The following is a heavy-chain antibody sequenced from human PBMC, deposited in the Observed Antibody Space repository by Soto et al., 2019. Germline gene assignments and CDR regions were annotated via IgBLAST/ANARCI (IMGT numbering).Heavy chain of an antibody. CDR3: ARLNQGALTVTTWTHYYYGMDV. CDR1: GYTFTSYG. Sequence: ASVKVSCKASGYTFTSYGISWVRQAPGQGLEWMGWISAYNGNTNYAQKLQGRVTMTTDTSASTAYMELRSLRSEDTAVYYCARLNQGALTVTTWTHYYYGMDVWGQGTTVTVSS. V-gene: IGHV1-18*01. J-gene: IGHJ6*02. D-gene: IGHD4-17*01. CDR2: ISAYNGNT.